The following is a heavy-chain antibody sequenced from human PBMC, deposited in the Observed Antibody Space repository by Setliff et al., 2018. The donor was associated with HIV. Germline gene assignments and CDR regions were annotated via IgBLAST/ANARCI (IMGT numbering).Heavy chain of an antibody. J-gene: IGHJ6*03. D-gene: IGHD3-10*01. CDR2: IHFRGST. V-gene: IGHV4-39*01. CDR3: ARLTFTRFIDV. CDR1: GDSISTPDYY. Sequence: SSETLSLTCSVSGDSISTPDYYWGWLRRPPGKGLEWLGSIHFRGSTYFHPSLKNRITMSVDTSRNQFSLRLTSVSASDTSVYYCARLTFTRFIDVWGKGTTVTVSS.